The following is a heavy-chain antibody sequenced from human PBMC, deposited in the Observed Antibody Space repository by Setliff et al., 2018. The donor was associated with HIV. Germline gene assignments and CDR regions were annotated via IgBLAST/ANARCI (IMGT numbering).Heavy chain of an antibody. Sequence: SETLSLTCTVSGGSINSRNYYWSWIRQPAGKGLEWIGTIYYDGSTYYNPSLKSRVTILGDTSKNQFSLKLRSVTAADTAVYYCARDRGSSSDYYYYGMDVWGQGTTVTVSS. CDR2: IYYDGST. D-gene: IGHD6-6*01. CDR1: GGSINSRNYY. V-gene: IGHV4-39*07. J-gene: IGHJ6*02. CDR3: ARDRGSSSDYYYYGMDV.